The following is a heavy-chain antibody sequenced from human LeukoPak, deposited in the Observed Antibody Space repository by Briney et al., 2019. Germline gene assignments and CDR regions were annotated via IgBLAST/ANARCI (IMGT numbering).Heavy chain of an antibody. J-gene: IGHJ6*04. CDR2: IYYSGST. D-gene: IGHD6-6*01. CDR1: GGSISSSSYY. Sequence: SETLSLTCTVSGGSISSSSYYWGWIRQTPGKGLEWIGSIYYSGSTYYNPSLKSRVTISVDTSKNQFSLKLSSVTAADTAVYYCARIQQLVGVSVWRKGTTVTVSS. V-gene: IGHV4-39*01. CDR3: ARIQQLVGVSV.